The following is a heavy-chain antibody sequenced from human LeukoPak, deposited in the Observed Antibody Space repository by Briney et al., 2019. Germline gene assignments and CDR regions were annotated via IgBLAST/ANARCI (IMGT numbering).Heavy chain of an antibody. CDR3: ARHVGFGIAAAELDY. D-gene: IGHD6-13*01. V-gene: IGHV4-59*08. Sequence: SETLSLTCTVSGGSISSYYWSWIRQPPGKGLEWIGYIYYSGSTNYNPSLKSRVTISVDTSKNQFSLKLSSVTAADTAVYCCARHVGFGIAAAELDYWGQGTLVTVSS. J-gene: IGHJ4*02. CDR2: IYYSGST. CDR1: GGSISSYY.